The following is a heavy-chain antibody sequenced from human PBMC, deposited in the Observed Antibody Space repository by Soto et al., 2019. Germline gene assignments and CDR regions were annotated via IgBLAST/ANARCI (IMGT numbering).Heavy chain of an antibody. Sequence: QVQLVQSGAEVMKPGASVKVSCKASGYTFNTYTIHWVRQAPGQSLEWMGWITPDNGNTYFSQKFQGRVTVTRATSASTAYLELSSLTSEDTAVYYCAREPRHAVSFDYWGLGSLVTVSS. CDR2: ITPDNGNT. V-gene: IGHV1-3*01. J-gene: IGHJ4*02. CDR1: GYTFNTYT. CDR3: AREPRHAVSFDY.